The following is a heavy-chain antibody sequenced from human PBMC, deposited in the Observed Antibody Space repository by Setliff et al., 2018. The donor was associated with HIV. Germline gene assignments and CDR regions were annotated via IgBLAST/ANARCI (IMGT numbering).Heavy chain of an antibody. J-gene: IGHJ5*02. CDR1: GYNFTNYG. Sequence: ASVKVSCKASGYNFTNYGINWVRQDPGQGLEWMGWINSNTSYPTYAKAFRGRFVFSLDTSVSTAYLEISSLEAEDTAVYFCARVRTSYNCWVGDVFDPWGQGTLVTVSS. CDR3: ARVRTSYNCWVGDVFDP. V-gene: IGHV7-4-1*02. CDR2: INSNTSYP. D-gene: IGHD1-1*01.